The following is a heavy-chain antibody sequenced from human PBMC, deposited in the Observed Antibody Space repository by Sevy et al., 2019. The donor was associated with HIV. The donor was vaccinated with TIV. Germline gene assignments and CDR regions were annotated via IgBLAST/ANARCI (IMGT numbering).Heavy chain of an antibody. D-gene: IGHD6-13*01. CDR1: GFTFSSYS. CDR3: ARDHSSSSKRGDAFVI. Sequence: GGSLRLSCAASGFTFSSYSMNWVRQAPGKGLEWVSSISSSSSYIYYADSVKGRFTISRDNAKNSLYLQMNSLRAEDTAGYYCARDHSSSSKRGDAFVIWGQGTMVTVSS. V-gene: IGHV3-21*01. J-gene: IGHJ3*02. CDR2: ISSSSSYI.